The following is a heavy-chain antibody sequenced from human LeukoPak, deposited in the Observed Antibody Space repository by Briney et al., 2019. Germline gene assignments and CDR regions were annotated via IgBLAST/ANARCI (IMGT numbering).Heavy chain of an antibody. CDR3: ARRAVAIGGFDS. CDR2: IYYSGST. D-gene: IGHD6-19*01. J-gene: IGHJ4*02. Sequence: SETLSLTCTVSGGSISSYYWSWIRQPPGKGLEWIGYIYYSGSTNYNPSLKSRVTITVDTSKNQFSLKLSSVTAADTAVYYCARRAVAIGGFDSWGQGTLVTVSS. V-gene: IGHV4-59*08. CDR1: GGSISSYY.